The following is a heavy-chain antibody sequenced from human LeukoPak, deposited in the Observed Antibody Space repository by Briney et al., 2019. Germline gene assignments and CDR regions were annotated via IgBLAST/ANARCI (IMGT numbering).Heavy chain of an antibody. V-gene: IGHV1-2*04. CDR2: INPNSGGT. J-gene: IGHJ6*02. Sequence: GASVKVSCKASGYTFTGYYMHWVRQAPGQGLEWMGWINPNSGGTNYAQKFQGWVTMTRDTSISTAYMELSRLRSDDTAVYYCARDIRRRDTASPEYYYYGMDVWGQGTLVTVSS. CDR1: GYTFTGYY. D-gene: IGHD5-18*01. CDR3: ARDIRRRDTASPEYYYYGMDV.